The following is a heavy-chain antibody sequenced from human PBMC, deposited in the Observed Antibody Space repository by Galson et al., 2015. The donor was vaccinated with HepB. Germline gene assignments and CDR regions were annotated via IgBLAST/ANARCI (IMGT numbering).Heavy chain of an antibody. CDR1: GYTFTSYG. J-gene: IGHJ5*02. V-gene: IGHV1-18*01. Sequence: SVKVSCKASGYTFTSYGISWVRQAPGQGLEWMGWISGYNGNTKYAQKLQGRATMTTDTSTSAAYMELRSLRSDDTAVYYCARQASGHEDINWFDPWGQGTLVTVSS. D-gene: IGHD5-12*01. CDR3: ARQASGHEDINWFDP. CDR2: ISGYNGNT.